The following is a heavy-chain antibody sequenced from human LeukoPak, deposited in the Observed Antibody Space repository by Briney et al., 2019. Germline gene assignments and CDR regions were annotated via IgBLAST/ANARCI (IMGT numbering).Heavy chain of an antibody. V-gene: IGHV5-10-1*01. CDR3: ARYASTAAPFDL. CDR1: GYSFTSYW. Sequence: AESLKISSKGSGYSFTSYWISWGRQMPRKDLEWMGRIDPCDSYTNYSPSLQGHVTISADKSISTAYLQWSSLKASDTAMYYCARYASTAAPFDLWGRGTLVTVSS. CDR2: IDPCDSYT. D-gene: IGHD2-15*01. J-gene: IGHJ2*01.